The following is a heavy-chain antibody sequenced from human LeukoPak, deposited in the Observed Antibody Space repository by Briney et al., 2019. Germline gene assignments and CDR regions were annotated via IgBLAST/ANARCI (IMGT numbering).Heavy chain of an antibody. CDR1: GFTFDDYA. D-gene: IGHD3-10*01. V-gene: IGHV3-9*01. J-gene: IGHJ4*02. CDR3: AKDMNSYGSGSSYNPWGPFDS. CDR2: IAWNTGNT. Sequence: GGSLRLSCAASGFTFDDYAMHWVRQAPGKGLEWVSCIAWNTGNTGYADSVKGRFTISRDNAENSLYLQMNSLRAEDTALYYCAKDMNSYGSGSSYNPWGPFDSWGQGTLVTVSS.